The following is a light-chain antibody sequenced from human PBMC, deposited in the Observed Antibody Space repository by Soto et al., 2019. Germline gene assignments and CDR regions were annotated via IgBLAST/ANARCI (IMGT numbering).Light chain of an antibody. CDR1: SSNIGASSD. Sequence: QSALAQPPSVSGAPGQRVTISCTWSSSNIGASSDIHWYRHLPGTAPQLLLYGSYNRPPGVPDRFSGSKSATSASLAITGLQAEYEADYSCPSSDSSLPLHVSGRGTKVTVL. CDR3: PSSDSSLPLHV. CDR2: GSY. V-gene: IGLV1-40*01. J-gene: IGLJ1*01.